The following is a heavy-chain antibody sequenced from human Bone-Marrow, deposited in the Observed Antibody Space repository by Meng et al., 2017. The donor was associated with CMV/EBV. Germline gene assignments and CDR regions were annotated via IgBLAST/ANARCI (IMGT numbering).Heavy chain of an antibody. CDR3: ARDRGDLMYYFDL. J-gene: IGHJ4*02. V-gene: IGHV3-53*01. CDR2: IYSSGST. Sequence: GGSLRLSCAASGFTVSNNYMSWVRQAPGKGLECVSFIYSSGSTYFADSVKGRFTVSRDRSKNMLYLQMDSLRAEDTAVYYCARDRGDLMYYFDLWGQGSLVTVSS. D-gene: IGHD3-10*01. CDR1: GFTVSNNY.